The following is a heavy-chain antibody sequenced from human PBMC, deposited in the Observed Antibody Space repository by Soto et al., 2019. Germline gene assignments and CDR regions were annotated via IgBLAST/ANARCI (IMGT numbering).Heavy chain of an antibody. CDR2: IKPGTGDT. J-gene: IGHJ4*02. D-gene: IGHD3-22*01. Sequence: SVKVSCKASGYSFTSHVIHWVRQAPGERLEWMGWIKPGTGDTKYLQKLQGRVTISRDTSANIVYMELSSLRSEDTAVYYCARGYYYDSSGYYLDHWGKGTLVTVSS. CDR1: GYSFTSHV. CDR3: ARGYYYDSSGYYLDH. V-gene: IGHV1-3*01.